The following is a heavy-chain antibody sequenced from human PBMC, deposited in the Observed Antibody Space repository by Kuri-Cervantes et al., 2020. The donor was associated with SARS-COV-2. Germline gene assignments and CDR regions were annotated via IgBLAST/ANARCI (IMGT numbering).Heavy chain of an antibody. J-gene: IGHJ6*02. V-gene: IGHV3-7*03. CDR1: GFTFSSYW. CDR2: IEQDASDK. D-gene: IGHD6-13*01. CDR3: AKDNLSGSWGGMDV. Sequence: GESLKISCAASGFTFSSYWMSWVRQAPGKGLEWVANIEQDASDKYYVDSVKGRFTISRDNTKNSLYLQMNSLRAEDTALYYCAKDNLSGSWGGMDVWGQGTTVTVSS.